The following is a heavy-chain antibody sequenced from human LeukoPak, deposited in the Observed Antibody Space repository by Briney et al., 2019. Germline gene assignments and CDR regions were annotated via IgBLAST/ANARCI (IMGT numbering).Heavy chain of an antibody. J-gene: IGHJ4*02. Sequence: PSETLSLTCTVSGGSISSYYWSWIRQPPGKGLEWIGYIYYSGSTNYNPSLKSRVTISVDTSKNKFSLKVSSVTAADSAVFYCARGSYYYDRTGYIDYWGQGILVTVSS. CDR1: GGSISSYY. CDR3: ARGSYYYDRTGYIDY. D-gene: IGHD3-22*01. CDR2: IYYSGST. V-gene: IGHV4-59*08.